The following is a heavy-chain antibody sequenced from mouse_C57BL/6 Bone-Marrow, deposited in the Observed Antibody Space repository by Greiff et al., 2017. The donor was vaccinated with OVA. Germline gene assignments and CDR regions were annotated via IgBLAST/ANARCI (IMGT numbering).Heavy chain of an antibody. Sequence: QVQLQQPGAELVKPGASVKVSCKASGYTFTSYWMHWVKQRPGQGLEWIGRIHPSDSDTNYNQKFKVKATFTVAKSSSTAYMQLSILTTENSEVYYCANSPNYYGSRRAMDYWGQGTSVTVSS. CDR2: IHPSDSDT. CDR1: GYTFTSYW. CDR3: ANSPNYYGSRRAMDY. D-gene: IGHD1-1*01. V-gene: IGHV1-74*01. J-gene: IGHJ4*01.